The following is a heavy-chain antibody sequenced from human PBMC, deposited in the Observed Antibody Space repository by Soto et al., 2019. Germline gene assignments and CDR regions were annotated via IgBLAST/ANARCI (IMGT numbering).Heavy chain of an antibody. V-gene: IGHV1-18*01. CDR3: ARAGAFYGTSGYPWSTFEI. J-gene: IGHJ3*02. CDR1: GYTLTSYG. Sequence: QVHLVQSGAEVKKPGASVKVSCKASGYTLTSYGISWVRQAPGQGLQWMGWISAYNGNTNYADKFQGRVTMTTDTSTGTAHMEGRSLRSDDTAVYYCARAGAFYGTSGYPWSTFEIWGQGTMVTVSS. D-gene: IGHD3-22*01. CDR2: ISAYNGNT.